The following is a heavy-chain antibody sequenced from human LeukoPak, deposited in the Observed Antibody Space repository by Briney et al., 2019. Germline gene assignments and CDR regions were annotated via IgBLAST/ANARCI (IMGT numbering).Heavy chain of an antibody. CDR1: GYSISSGYY. CDR2: IYHRGST. Sequence: SETLSLTCTVSGYSISSGYYWGWIRQPPGKGLEWFGSIYHRGSTYYNPSLKNRVTMSLDTSKNQFSLKVNSVTAADTAVYYCARRSGIAVAGAFDYWGQGTLVTVSS. CDR3: ARRSGIAVAGAFDY. V-gene: IGHV4-38-2*02. J-gene: IGHJ4*02. D-gene: IGHD6-19*01.